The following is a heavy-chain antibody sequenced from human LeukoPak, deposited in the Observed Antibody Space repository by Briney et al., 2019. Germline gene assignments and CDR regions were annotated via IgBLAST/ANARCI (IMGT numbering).Heavy chain of an antibody. CDR3: AVGRGAERLGY. CDR1: GGSISSYY. CDR2: IFYSGST. D-gene: IGHD3-10*01. Sequence: SETLSLTYSVSGGSISSYYWSWIRQPPGKGLEWIGHIFYSGSTNYNPSLRSRVTISVDTSKSQFSLKLSSVTAADTAVYYCAVGRGAERLGYWGQGTLVTVSS. V-gene: IGHV4-59*01. J-gene: IGHJ4*02.